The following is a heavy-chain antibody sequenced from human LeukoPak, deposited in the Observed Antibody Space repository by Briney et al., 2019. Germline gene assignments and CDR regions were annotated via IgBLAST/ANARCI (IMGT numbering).Heavy chain of an antibody. Sequence: GGSLRLSCAASGFTFSSYGTHWVRQAPGKGLEWVAVIWYDGSNKYYADSVKGRFTISRDNSKNTVYLQMNSLRAEDTAVYYCARVSPEIVVVTGTGAPDYWGQGTLVTVSS. CDR1: GFTFSSYG. J-gene: IGHJ4*02. D-gene: IGHD2-21*02. CDR3: ARVSPEIVVVTGTGAPDY. V-gene: IGHV3-33*08. CDR2: IWYDGSNK.